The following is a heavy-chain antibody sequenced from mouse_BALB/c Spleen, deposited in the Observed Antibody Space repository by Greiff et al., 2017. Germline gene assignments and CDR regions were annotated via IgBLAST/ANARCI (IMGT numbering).Heavy chain of an antibody. J-gene: IGHJ4*01. Sequence: EVMLVESGGDLVKPGGSLKLSCAASGFTFSSYGMSWVRQTPDKRLEWVATISSGSSTIYYADTVKGRFTISRDNPKNTLFLQMTSLRSEDTAMYYCASLEAMDYWGQGTSVTVSS. CDR2: ISSGSSTI. CDR1: GFTFSSYG. V-gene: IGHV5-6*02. CDR3: ASLEAMDY.